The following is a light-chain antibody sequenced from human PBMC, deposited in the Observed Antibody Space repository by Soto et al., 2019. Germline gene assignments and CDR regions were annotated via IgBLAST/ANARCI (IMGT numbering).Light chain of an antibody. J-gene: IGKJ5*01. CDR2: DAS. Sequence: EILLTQAPATLSLSPGERATLSCRASQIFSSYLAWYQQKPCQAPRLLIYDASNRATGIPAMFSGSGSGTYFTLTISSLEPEDFAVYYCQQGSNCPITFGQGTRLEIK. CDR1: QIFSSY. V-gene: IGKV3-11*01. CDR3: QQGSNCPIT.